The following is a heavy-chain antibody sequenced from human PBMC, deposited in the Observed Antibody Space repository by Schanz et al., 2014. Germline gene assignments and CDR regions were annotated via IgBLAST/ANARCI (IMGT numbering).Heavy chain of an antibody. CDR2: IIPSLGLA. Sequence: QVQLVQSGTQVKKPGSSVTVSCQASGYTFTGYYMHWVRQAPGQGLEWMGRIIPSLGLAKYEQKFQDKVTIAADTSTTTAYMELSGLRSEDTAVYYCARDRLECGAECYSVEVFEIWGQGTLVNVSS. V-gene: IGHV1-69*09. CDR1: GYTFTGYY. D-gene: IGHD2-21*01. J-gene: IGHJ4*02. CDR3: ARDRLECGAECYSVEVFEI.